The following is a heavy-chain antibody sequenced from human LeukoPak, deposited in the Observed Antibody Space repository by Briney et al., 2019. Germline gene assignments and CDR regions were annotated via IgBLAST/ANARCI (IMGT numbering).Heavy chain of an antibody. J-gene: IGHJ4*02. V-gene: IGHV1-3*01. D-gene: IGHD6-13*01. CDR3: ARMYSSSWSAPDY. Sequence: PLASVKVSCEASGDTFSSYAMHWVRQAPGQGLEWMGWINAGNGNTKYSQKVQGRVTITRDTSASTAYMELSSLRSEDTAVYYCARMYSSSWSAPDYWGQGTLVSVCS. CDR1: GDTFSSYA. CDR2: INAGNGNT.